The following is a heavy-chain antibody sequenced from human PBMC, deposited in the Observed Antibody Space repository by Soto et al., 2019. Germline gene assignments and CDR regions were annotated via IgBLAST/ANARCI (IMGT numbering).Heavy chain of an antibody. D-gene: IGHD1-7*01. Sequence: WGSLRLSCAASGFTFSDYALSWVRRAPGKGLEWVSTISGSGASTYYADSVKGRFTISRDNSKNTLYLQMNSLRAEDTAVYYCAKDWELTDPWGQGTLVTSPQ. CDR3: AKDWELTDP. J-gene: IGHJ5*02. CDR1: GFTFSDYA. CDR2: ISGSGAST. V-gene: IGHV3-23*01.